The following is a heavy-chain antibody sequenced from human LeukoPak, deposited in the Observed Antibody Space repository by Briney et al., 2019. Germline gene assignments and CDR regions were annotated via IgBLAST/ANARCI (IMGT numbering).Heavy chain of an antibody. CDR2: ISGRGDRI. D-gene: IGHD3-10*01. CDR3: GKNSHPSSSSAWFDP. CDR1: GFTLRSYA. J-gene: IGHJ5*02. V-gene: IGHV3-23*01. Sequence: GGSLRLSCAASGFTLRSYAMNWVRQAPGKGLDWVSDISGRGDRIYYADSVKGRFTISRDNSKSTLYLQMNSLRAEDTAVYYCGKNSHPSSSSAWFDPWGQGTLVTVSS.